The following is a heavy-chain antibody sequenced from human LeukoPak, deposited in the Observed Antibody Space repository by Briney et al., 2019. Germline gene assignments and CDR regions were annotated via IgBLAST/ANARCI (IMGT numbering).Heavy chain of an antibody. Sequence: SGPTLVNPTQTLTLTCTFSGFSLSTSGMCVSWIRQPPGKALEWLARIDWDDDKYYSTSPKTRLTISKDTSKNQVVLTMTSMDPVDTATYYCTRASSWYRGFDYWGQGTLVTVSS. CDR2: IDWDDDK. CDR1: GFSLSTSGMC. D-gene: IGHD6-13*01. CDR3: TRASSWYRGFDY. J-gene: IGHJ4*02. V-gene: IGHV2-70*11.